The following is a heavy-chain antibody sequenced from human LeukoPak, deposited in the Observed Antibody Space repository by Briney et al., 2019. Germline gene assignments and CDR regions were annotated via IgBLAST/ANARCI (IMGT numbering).Heavy chain of an antibody. J-gene: IGHJ3*02. V-gene: IGHV3-23*01. Sequence: GGSLRLSCAASGFTFGSNAMSWVRQAPGKGLEWVSAISNNGGYTYYADSVQGRFTISRDNSKNTLYLQMNSLRAEDTAVYYCAKWSHSAFDIWGQGTMVTVSS. CDR2: ISNNGGYT. CDR1: GFTFGSNA. CDR3: AKWSHSAFDI.